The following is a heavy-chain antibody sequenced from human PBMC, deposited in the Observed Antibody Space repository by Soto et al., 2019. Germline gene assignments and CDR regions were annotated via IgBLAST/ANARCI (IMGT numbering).Heavy chain of an antibody. Sequence: ASVKVSCKASGYTFTSYGISWVRQAPGQGLEWMGWISAYNGNTNYAQKLQGRVTMTTDTSTSTAYMELRSLRSDDTAVYYCARMNAGGGITIFPFDYWGQGTLVTVSS. CDR3: ARMNAGGGITIFPFDY. V-gene: IGHV1-18*01. J-gene: IGHJ4*02. CDR2: ISAYNGNT. D-gene: IGHD3-9*01. CDR1: GYTFTSYG.